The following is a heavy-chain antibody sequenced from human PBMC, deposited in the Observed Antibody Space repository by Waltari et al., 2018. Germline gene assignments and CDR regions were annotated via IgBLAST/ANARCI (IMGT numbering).Heavy chain of an antibody. D-gene: IGHD5-12*01. CDR3: AREGDGYKSYFDY. Sequence: QVQLVQSGAEVKKPGSSVKVSCKASGGTFSSYAISWVRQAPGQGLEWMGGSIPILGIANYAQKFQGRVTITADESTSTAYMELSSLRSEDTAVYYCAREGDGYKSYFDYWGQGTLVTVSS. V-gene: IGHV1-69*04. J-gene: IGHJ4*02. CDR1: GGTFSSYA. CDR2: SIPILGIA.